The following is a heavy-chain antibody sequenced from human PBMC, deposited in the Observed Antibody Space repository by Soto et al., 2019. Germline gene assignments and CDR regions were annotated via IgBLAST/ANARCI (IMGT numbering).Heavy chain of an antibody. CDR3: ARDPGERGYGDYYYYGMDV. CDR2: IIPIFGTA. CDR1: GGTFSSYA. V-gene: IGHV1-69*01. J-gene: IGHJ6*02. Sequence: QVQLVQSGAEVKKPGSSVKVSCKASGGTFSSYAISWVRQAPGQGLEWMGGIIPIFGTANYAQKFQGRGTITADESASTAYMELSSLRSEDTAVYYCARDPGERGYGDYYYYGMDVWGQGTTVTVSS. D-gene: IGHD3-16*01.